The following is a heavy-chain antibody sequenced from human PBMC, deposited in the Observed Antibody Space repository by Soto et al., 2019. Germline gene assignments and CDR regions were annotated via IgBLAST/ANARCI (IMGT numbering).Heavy chain of an antibody. Sequence: GESLKISCKGSGYTFSTYWIAWVRQMPGKGLEWMGIIYPGDSDTKYSPAFQGQVTISADKSISTAYLQWSSLKASDTAMYYCARRSGMNGMGVWGQGTTVTVSS. CDR3: ARRSGMNGMGV. V-gene: IGHV5-51*01. J-gene: IGHJ6*02. CDR2: IYPGDSDT. CDR1: GYTFSTYW. D-gene: IGHD1-20*01.